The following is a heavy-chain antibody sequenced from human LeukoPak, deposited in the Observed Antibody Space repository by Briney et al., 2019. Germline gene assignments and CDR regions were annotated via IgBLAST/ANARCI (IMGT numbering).Heavy chain of an antibody. V-gene: IGHV1-69*01. CDR2: IIPIFGTA. J-gene: IGHJ4*02. Sequence: SVKVSCKASGGTFSSYAISWVRQAPGQGLEWMGGIIPIFGTANYAQKFQGRVTITADESTSTAYMELSSLRSEDTAVYYCARAPDYHDSSGSNWGQGTLVTVSS. CDR3: ARAPDYHDSSGSN. D-gene: IGHD3-22*01. CDR1: GGTFSSYA.